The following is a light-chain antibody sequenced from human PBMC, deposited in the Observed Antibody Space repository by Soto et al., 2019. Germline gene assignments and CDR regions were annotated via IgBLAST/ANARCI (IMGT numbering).Light chain of an antibody. CDR3: QQYNNWPWT. CDR1: QSISSW. CDR2: DAS. Sequence: DLQMTPSPSTLSASVGDRVTITCRASQSISSWLAWYQQKPGKAPKLLIYDASSLESGVPSRFSGSGSGTDFTLTISSLQSEDFAVYYCQQYNNWPWTFGQGTKVDIK. J-gene: IGKJ1*01. V-gene: IGKV1-5*01.